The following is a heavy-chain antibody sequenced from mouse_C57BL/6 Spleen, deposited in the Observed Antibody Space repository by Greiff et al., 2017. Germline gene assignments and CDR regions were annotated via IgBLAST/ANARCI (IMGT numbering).Heavy chain of an antibody. CDR2: ISYDGSN. J-gene: IGHJ2*01. V-gene: IGHV3-6*01. CDR1: GYSITSGYY. D-gene: IGHD1-1*01. CDR3: AREGITTVVADY. Sequence: EVKLQESGPGLVKPSQSLSLTCSVSGYSITSGYYWNWIRQFPGNKLEWMGYISYDGSNNYNPSLKNRISITRDTSKNQFFLKLNSVTTEDTATYYCAREGITTVVADYWGQGTTLTVSS.